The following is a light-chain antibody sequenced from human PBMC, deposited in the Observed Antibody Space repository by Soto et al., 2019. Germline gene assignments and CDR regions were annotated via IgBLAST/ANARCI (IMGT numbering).Light chain of an antibody. CDR1: SSDVGGYNF. J-gene: IGLJ1*01. CDR3: SSHTAYNTRL. CDR2: EVT. V-gene: IGLV2-14*01. Sequence: QSALTQPASVSGSPGQSIAISCTGTSSDVGGYNFVSWYQQHPGEAPKLIIHEVTNRPSGVSDRFSGSKSGNTASLTISGLQADDEADDYCSSHTAYNTRLFGSGTKVTVL.